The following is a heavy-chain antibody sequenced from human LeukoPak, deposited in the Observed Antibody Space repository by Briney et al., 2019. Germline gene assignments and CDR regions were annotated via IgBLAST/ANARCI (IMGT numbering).Heavy chain of an antibody. J-gene: IGHJ4*02. D-gene: IGHD1-14*01. CDR3: AKDEKPDGLWSIDC. Sequence: GGSLRLSCAASGFTFSTYTMNWVRQAPGKGLEWVSGIYGDGSGAFYADSVKGRFTISRDNSKNTVWLQMNSLRVEDTAIYYCAKDEKPDGLWSIDCWGPGTLVTVSS. CDR2: IYGDGSGA. CDR1: GFTFSTYT. V-gene: IGHV3-23*01.